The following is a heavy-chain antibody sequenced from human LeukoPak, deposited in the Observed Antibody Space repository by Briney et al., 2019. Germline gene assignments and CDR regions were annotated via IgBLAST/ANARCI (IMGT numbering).Heavy chain of an antibody. V-gene: IGHV3-23*01. J-gene: IGHJ4*02. CDR2: ISSNGGST. CDR3: AKDRFYYYDSSGYSDY. D-gene: IGHD3-22*01. Sequence: PGGSLRLSCAASGFTFSSYGMHWVRQAPGKGLEWVSAISSNGGSTYYANSVKGRFTISRDNSKNTLYLQMNSLRAEDTAVYYCAKDRFYYYDSSGYSDYWGQGTLVTVSS. CDR1: GFTFSSYG.